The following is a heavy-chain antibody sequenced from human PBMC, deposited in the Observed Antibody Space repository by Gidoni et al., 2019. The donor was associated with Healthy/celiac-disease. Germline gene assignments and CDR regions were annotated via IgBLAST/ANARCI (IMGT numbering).Heavy chain of an antibody. Sequence: EVQLVESGGGLVQPGGSLRLSCEPFGFPFSTYSMNWVRQAPGKGLEWVSYISSSSSTIYYADSVKGRFTISRDNAKNSLYLQMNSLRAEDTAVYYCARDISTNMDSSSWLDYWGQGTLVTVSS. J-gene: IGHJ4*02. CDR1: GFPFSTYS. D-gene: IGHD6-13*01. V-gene: IGHV3-48*01. CDR3: ARDISTNMDSSSWLDY. CDR2: ISSSSSTI.